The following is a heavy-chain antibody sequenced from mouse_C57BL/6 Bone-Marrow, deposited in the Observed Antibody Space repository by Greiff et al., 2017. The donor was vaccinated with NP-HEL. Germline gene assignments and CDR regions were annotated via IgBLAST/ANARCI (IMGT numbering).Heavy chain of an antibody. V-gene: IGHV1-81*01. J-gene: IGHJ1*03. Sequence: QVQLKQSGAELARPGASVKLSCKASGYTFTSYGISWVKQRTGQGLEWIGEIYPRSGNTYYNEKFKGKATLTADKSSSTAYMELRSLTSEDSAVYFCARGVITTVVALYWYFDVWGTGTTVTVSS. D-gene: IGHD1-1*01. CDR2: IYPRSGNT. CDR1: GYTFTSYG. CDR3: ARGVITTVVALYWYFDV.